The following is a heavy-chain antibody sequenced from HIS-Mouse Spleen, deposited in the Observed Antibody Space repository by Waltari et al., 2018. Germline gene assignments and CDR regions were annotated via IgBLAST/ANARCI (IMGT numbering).Heavy chain of an antibody. Sequence: QLQLQESGPGLVKPSETLSLTCTVSGGSIRSSSYYWGWIRQPPGKGLEWIGRIYYSGRTYYNPSLKSRVTISVETSKNQFSLKLGSVTAADTAVYYCAREIPYSSSWYDWYFDLWGRGTLVTVSS. D-gene: IGHD6-13*01. CDR3: AREIPYSSSWYDWYFDL. V-gene: IGHV4-39*07. CDR1: GGSIRSSSYY. CDR2: IYYSGRT. J-gene: IGHJ2*01.